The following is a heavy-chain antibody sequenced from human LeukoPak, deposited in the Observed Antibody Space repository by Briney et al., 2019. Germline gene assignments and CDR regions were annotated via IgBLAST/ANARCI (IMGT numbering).Heavy chain of an antibody. Sequence: SVKVSCKASGGTFSSYAISWVRQAPGQGLEWMGGIIPIFGTANYAQKFQGRVTITTDESTSTAYMELSSLRPEDTAVYYCARDTYYYGSGSYENWFDPWGQGTLVTVSS. CDR2: IIPIFGTA. J-gene: IGHJ5*02. D-gene: IGHD3-10*01. CDR1: GGTFSSYA. V-gene: IGHV1-69*05. CDR3: ARDTYYYGSGSYENWFDP.